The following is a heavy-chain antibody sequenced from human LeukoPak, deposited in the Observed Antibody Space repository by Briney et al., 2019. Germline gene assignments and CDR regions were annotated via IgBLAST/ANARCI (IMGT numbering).Heavy chain of an antibody. Sequence: GGSLRLSCAGSAFAFGTYAMSWVRQAPGMGLEWVSSISADGQVTSYAHSVEGRSTVSRDNSKSTMYLQLNSLRAEDTTTYYCARDPYNTILYRLAHWGQGTLVTVSS. J-gene: IGHJ4*02. D-gene: IGHD3-10*01. CDR3: ARDPYNTILYRLAH. V-gene: IGHV3-23*01. CDR1: AFAFGTYA. CDR2: ISADGQVT.